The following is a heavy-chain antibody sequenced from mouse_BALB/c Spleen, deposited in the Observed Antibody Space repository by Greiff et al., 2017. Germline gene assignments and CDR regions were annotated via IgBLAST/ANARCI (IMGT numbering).Heavy chain of an antibody. CDR1: GFSLTSYG. Sequence: VKLQESGPGLVAPSQSLSITCTVSGFSLTSYGVHWVRQPPGKGLEWLGVIWAGGSTNYNSALMSRLSISKDNSKSQVFLKMNSLQTDDTAMYYCARAVDSSGPFAYWGQGTLVTVSA. CDR3: ARAVDSSGPFAY. CDR2: IWAGGST. D-gene: IGHD3-2*01. J-gene: IGHJ3*01. V-gene: IGHV2-9*02.